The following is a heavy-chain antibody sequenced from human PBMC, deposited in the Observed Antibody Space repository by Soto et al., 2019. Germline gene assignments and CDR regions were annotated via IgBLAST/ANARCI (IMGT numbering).Heavy chain of an antibody. J-gene: IGHJ4*02. CDR1: GFTFSSYW. V-gene: IGHV3-7*01. CDR2: IKQDGSEK. D-gene: IGHD4-17*01. CDR3: ARDTDYGDFLYYFDY. Sequence: GGSLRLSCAASGFTFSSYWMSRVRQAPGKGLEWVANIKQDGSEKYYVDSVKGRFTISRDNAKNSLYLQMNSLRAEDTAVYYCARDTDYGDFLYYFDYWGQGTLVTVSS.